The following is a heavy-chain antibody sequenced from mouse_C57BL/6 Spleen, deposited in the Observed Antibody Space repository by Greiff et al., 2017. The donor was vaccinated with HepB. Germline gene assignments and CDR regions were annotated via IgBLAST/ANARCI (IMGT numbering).Heavy chain of an antibody. CDR2: IYPGDGDT. CDR1: GYAFSSSW. D-gene: IGHD2-10*01. Sequence: QVQLQQSGPELVKPGASVKISCKASGYAFSSSWMNWVKQRPGKGLEWIGRIYPGDGDTNYNGKFKGKATLTADKSSSTAYMQLSSLTSEDSAVYLCARTYYGNYGWYFDVWGTGTTVTVSS. CDR3: ARTYYGNYGWYFDV. J-gene: IGHJ1*03. V-gene: IGHV1-82*01.